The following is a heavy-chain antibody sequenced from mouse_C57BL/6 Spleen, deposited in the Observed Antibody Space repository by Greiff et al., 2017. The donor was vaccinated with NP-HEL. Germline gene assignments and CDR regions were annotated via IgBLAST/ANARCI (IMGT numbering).Heavy chain of an antibody. Sequence: EVQLQQSGPELVKPGASVKIPCKASGYTFTDYNMDWVKQSHGKSLEWIGDINPNNGGTIYNQKFKGKATLTVDKSSSTAYMELRSLTSEDTAVYYCARSPLLRSYCDVWGTGTTVTVSS. J-gene: IGHJ1*03. CDR3: ARSPLLRSYCDV. CDR1: GYTFTDYN. V-gene: IGHV1-18*01. CDR2: INPNNGGT. D-gene: IGHD1-1*01.